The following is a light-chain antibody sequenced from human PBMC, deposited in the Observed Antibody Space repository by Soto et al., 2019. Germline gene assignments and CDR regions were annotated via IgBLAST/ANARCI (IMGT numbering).Light chain of an antibody. CDR3: QQYYSTPHA. J-gene: IGKJ2*01. Sequence: DIVVTQSPDSLSLSLGERATINCKSSQSVLYSSNNKNYLAWYQQKPGQPPKLLIYWASTRESGVPDRFSGSGSETDFTLSISSLQAEDVAVDDCQQYYSTPHAFGQGTKLEI. CDR1: QSVLYSSNNKNY. CDR2: WAS. V-gene: IGKV4-1*01.